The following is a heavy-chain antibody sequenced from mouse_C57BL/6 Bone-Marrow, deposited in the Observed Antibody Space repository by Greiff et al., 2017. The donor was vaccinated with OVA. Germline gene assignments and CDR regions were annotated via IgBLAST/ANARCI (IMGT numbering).Heavy chain of an antibody. D-gene: IGHD3-1*01. CDR1: GYTFTSYW. J-gene: IGHJ1*03. CDR3: ARGTVIGRGYFDV. Sequence: VQLQQPGAELVKPGASVKVSCKASGYTFTSYWMHWVKQRPGQGLEWIGRIHPSDNDTNYNQKFKGKATLTVDKSSSTAYMQLSSLTSEDSAVYYCARGTVIGRGYFDVWGTGTTVTVSS. V-gene: IGHV1-74*01. CDR2: IHPSDNDT.